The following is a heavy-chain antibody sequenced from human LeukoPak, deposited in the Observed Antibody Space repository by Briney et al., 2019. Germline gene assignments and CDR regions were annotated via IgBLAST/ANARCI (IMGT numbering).Heavy chain of an antibody. J-gene: IGHJ4*02. CDR3: VRPRDGSGSSFDY. CDR2: INHSGST. V-gene: IGHV4-34*01. Sequence: PSETLSLTCAVYGGSFSGYYWSWIRQPPGKGLEWIGEINHSGSTNYNPSLKSRVTISVDTSKNQFSLKPSSVTAADTAVYYCVRPRDGSGSSFDYWGQGTLVTVSS. CDR1: GGSFSGYY. D-gene: IGHD3-10*01.